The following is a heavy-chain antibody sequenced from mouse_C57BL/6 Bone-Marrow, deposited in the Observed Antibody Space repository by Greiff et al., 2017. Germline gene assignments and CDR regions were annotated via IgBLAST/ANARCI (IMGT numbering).Heavy chain of an antibody. D-gene: IGHD1-1*01. J-gene: IGHJ4*01. CDR1: GYTFTDYY. CDR2: INPYNGGT. Sequence: EVQLQQSGPVLVKPGASVKMSCKASGYTFTDYYMNWVKQSHGKSLEWIGVINPYNGGTSYKQKFKGKATLTVDKSSSTAYMELNSLTSDDSAVYYCARDYGSSYEAMDYWGQGTSVTVSS. CDR3: ARDYGSSYEAMDY. V-gene: IGHV1-19*01.